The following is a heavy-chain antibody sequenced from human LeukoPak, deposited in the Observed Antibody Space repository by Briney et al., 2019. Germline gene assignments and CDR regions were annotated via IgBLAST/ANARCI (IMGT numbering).Heavy chain of an antibody. Sequence: GGSLRLSCAASGFTFSSYWMSWVRQAPGKGLEWVANLKQGGREKYYVDSVKGRFTISRDNAKNSLYLQMNSLRAEDTAVYYCARSRYGGCMINYWGQGTLITASS. J-gene: IGHJ4*02. CDR3: ARSRYGGCMINY. CDR2: LKQGGREK. V-gene: IGHV3-7*05. CDR1: GFTFSSYW. D-gene: IGHD5-12*01.